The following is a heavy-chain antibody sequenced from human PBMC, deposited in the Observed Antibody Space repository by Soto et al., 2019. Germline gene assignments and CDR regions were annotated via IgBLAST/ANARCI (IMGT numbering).Heavy chain of an antibody. CDR2: ISSNSAYI. D-gene: IGHD6-13*01. V-gene: IGHV3-21*01. CDR3: TRDASRDSSARGWFDP. CDR1: GFTFRSFT. Sequence: EVHLVESGGGLVKPGGSLRLSCAASGFTFRSFTMNWVRQAPGKGLEWVSTISSNSAYIYYTDVLRGRFTISRDNAKNSLHLQMNSLRAEDTAVYYCTRDASRDSSARGWFDPWGPGTLVTVSS. J-gene: IGHJ5*02.